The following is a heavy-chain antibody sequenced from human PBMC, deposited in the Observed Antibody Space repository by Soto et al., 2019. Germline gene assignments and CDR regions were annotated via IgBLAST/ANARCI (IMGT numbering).Heavy chain of an antibody. D-gene: IGHD6-13*01. CDR3: ARDSSSWYKGAFDI. V-gene: IGHV3-21*01. CDR2: ISSSSSYI. CDR1: GFTFSSYS. Sequence: LSLTCAASGFTFSSYSMNWVRQAPGKGLEWVSSISSSSSYIYYADSVKGRFTISRDNAKNSLYLQMNSLRAEDTAVYYCARDSSSWYKGAFDIWGQGTMVTVSS. J-gene: IGHJ3*02.